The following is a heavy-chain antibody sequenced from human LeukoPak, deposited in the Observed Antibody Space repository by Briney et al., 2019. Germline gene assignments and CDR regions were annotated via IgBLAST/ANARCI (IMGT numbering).Heavy chain of an antibody. CDR2: IYSDDRS. CDR3: AREVMAKRRAFDI. CDR1: GFTASSNY. Sequence: GGSLTLFCAASGFTASSNYMSWVRRAPGKGLEWVSVIYSDDRSYYADSVKGRFSIARHTSKKTLYLQMNRLRAGDTAVYYCAREVMAKRRAFDIWGQGTVVTVSS. V-gene: IGHV3-53*04. D-gene: IGHD2-8*01. J-gene: IGHJ3*02.